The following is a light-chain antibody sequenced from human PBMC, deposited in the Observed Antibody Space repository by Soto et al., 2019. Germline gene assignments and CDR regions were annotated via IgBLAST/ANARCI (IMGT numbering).Light chain of an antibody. V-gene: IGKV3-20*01. CDR2: GAS. CDR1: QSVSSSY. Sequence: EVVVTQSPDTLSLPPGERATLSCRASQSVSSSYLAWYQQKPGQAPRLLIYGASSRATGIPDRFSGSGSGTDFTLTISRLEPEDFAVYYCQQYGSSPLTFGGGTKVDIK. CDR3: QQYGSSPLT. J-gene: IGKJ4*01.